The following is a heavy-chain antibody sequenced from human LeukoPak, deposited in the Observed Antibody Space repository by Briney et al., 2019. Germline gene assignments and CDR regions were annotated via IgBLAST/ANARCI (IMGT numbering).Heavy chain of an antibody. V-gene: IGHV3-11*01. J-gene: IGHJ4*02. CDR3: ARDFIRFGSTSCPGY. D-gene: IGHD2-2*01. CDR1: GFTFSDYY. Sequence: PGGSLRLSCAASGFTFSDYYMSWIRQAPGKGLEWVSYISSSVSTTYYADSVRGRFTISRDNAKNSLYLQMNSLRAEDTAVYYCARDFIRFGSTSCPGYWGQGTLVTVSS. CDR2: ISSSVSTT.